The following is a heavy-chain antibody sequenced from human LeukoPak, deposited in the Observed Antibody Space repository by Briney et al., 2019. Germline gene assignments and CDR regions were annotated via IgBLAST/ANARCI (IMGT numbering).Heavy chain of an antibody. CDR2: IYYSGST. V-gene: IGHV4-59*01. J-gene: IGHJ4*02. CDR3: ARSPIAAGSSHYFDY. D-gene: IGHD6-25*01. CDR1: GGSISSYY. Sequence: SETLSLTCTVSGGSISSYYWSCVRQPPGKGLEWIGYIYYSGSTNYNTSLKRRVTVSVDTSKNQFSLKLSSVTAAGTVVYYCARSPIAAGSSHYFDYWGQGTLVTVSS.